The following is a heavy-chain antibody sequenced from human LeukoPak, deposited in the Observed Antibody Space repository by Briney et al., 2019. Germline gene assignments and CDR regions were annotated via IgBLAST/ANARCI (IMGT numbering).Heavy chain of an antibody. J-gene: IGHJ4*02. V-gene: IGHV3-74*01. CDR1: GFSISSYW. Sequence: PGGSLRLSCEASGFSISSYWMHWVRQAPGGGPIWVSLIRSDGTSTSYADSVKGRFTISRDNAKNTVYLQMNSLRAEDTAVYYCARKSIVTAGRKPYDYRDQGTLVTVSP. CDR3: ARKSIVTAGRKPYDY. CDR2: IRSDGTST. D-gene: IGHD6-13*01.